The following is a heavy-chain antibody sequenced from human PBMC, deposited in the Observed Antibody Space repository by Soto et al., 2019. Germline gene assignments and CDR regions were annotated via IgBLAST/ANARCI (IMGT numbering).Heavy chain of an antibody. D-gene: IGHD3-22*01. V-gene: IGHV3-23*01. J-gene: IGHJ4*02. CDR1: GFTFSSYA. CDR3: VKDQRGSGWTWLPVVGSFDY. Sequence: EVQLLESGGGLVQPGGSLRLSCAASGFTFSSYAMSWVRQAPGKGLEWVSAISGSGGSTYYADSVKGRFTISRDNSKNTLYLQMNSLRAEDTAVYYCVKDQRGSGWTWLPVVGSFDYWGQGTLVTVSS. CDR2: ISGSGGST.